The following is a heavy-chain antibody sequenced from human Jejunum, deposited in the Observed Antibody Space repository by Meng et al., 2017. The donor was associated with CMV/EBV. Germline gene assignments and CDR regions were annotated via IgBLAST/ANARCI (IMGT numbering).Heavy chain of an antibody. V-gene: IGHV3-23*01. CDR1: GFPFSSFA. CDR3: AKSLVDTAMDLDE. D-gene: IGHD5-18*01. Sequence: ASGFPFSSFAMTWVRQAPGKGLEWVSTIDSSDRTYYADSVKGRFTISRDNSMNTLHLQMNSLRAEDTAVYYCAKSLVDTAMDLDEWSQETLVTVSS. J-gene: IGHJ4*02. CDR2: IDSSDRT.